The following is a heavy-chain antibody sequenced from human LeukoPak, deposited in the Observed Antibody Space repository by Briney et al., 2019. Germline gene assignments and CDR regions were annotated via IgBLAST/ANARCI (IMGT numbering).Heavy chain of an antibody. D-gene: IGHD2-2*03. CDR1: GGSISSYY. J-gene: IGHJ6*03. CDR3: ARLGIVVVPAAISAGQDYYYYYYMDV. Sequence: SETLSLTCTVSGGSISSYYWRWIRQPAGKGLEWIGRIYTSGSTNYNPSLKSRVTMSVDTSKNQFSLKLSSVTAADTAVYYCARLGIVVVPAAISAGQDYYYYYYMDVWGKGTTVTVSS. CDR2: IYTSGST. V-gene: IGHV4-4*07.